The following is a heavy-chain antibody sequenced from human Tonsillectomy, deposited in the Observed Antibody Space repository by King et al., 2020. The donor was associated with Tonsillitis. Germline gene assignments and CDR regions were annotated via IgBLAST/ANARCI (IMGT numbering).Heavy chain of an antibody. CDR3: AKMSDFGVVTPFDY. CDR2: LSGRGGER. Sequence: VQLVESGGGLVQPGGSLRLSCAVSGFTFRNYAMSWVRQGPGKGLEWVSALSGRGGERYYADSVKGRVTISRDTSKNTLSLQMNSLRAEDTAIYYCAKMSDFGVVTPFDYWGQGTLVTVSS. CDR1: GFTFRNYA. V-gene: IGHV3-23*04. D-gene: IGHD3-3*01. J-gene: IGHJ4*02.